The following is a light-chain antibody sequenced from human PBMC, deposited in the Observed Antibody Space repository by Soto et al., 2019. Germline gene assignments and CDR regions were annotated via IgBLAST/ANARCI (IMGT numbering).Light chain of an antibody. Sequence: DIVMTQSPDSLAVSLGERATINCKSSQSVLYNSNNKNYLAWYQQKPGQPPQLLIYWASARESGVPDRFIGSGSGTDFTLTISSRQAEDVAVYYCQQYYSPPLTFGGGTKVEIK. J-gene: IGKJ4*01. CDR1: QSVLYNSNNKNY. CDR3: QQYYSPPLT. CDR2: WAS. V-gene: IGKV4-1*01.